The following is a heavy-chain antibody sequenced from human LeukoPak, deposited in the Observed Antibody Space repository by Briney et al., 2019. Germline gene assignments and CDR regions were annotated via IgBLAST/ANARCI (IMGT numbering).Heavy chain of an antibody. CDR1: GGSISSSHDY. CDR2: IYYSGTT. V-gene: IGHV4-39*01. J-gene: IGHJ6*03. Sequence: SETLSLTCTVSGGSISSSHDYWGWIRQPPGKGLEWIGSIYYSGTTYYNPSLESRVTISDDTSKNRFSLMLTSVTAADTAVYYCARQSSDYYYYYIDVWGEGTTVIVSS. CDR3: ARQSSDYYYYYIDV.